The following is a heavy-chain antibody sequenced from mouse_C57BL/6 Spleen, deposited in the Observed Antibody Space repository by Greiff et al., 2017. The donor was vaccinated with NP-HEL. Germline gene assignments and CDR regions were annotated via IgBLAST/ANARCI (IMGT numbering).Heavy chain of an antibody. Sequence: QVQLQQPGAELVRPGSSVKLSCKASGYTFTSYWMHWVKQRPIQGLEWIGNIDPSDSETHYNQKFKDKATLTVDKSSSTAYMQLSSLTSEDSAVYYCARGIVTTPYWYLDVWGTGTTVTVSS. D-gene: IGHD2-5*01. V-gene: IGHV1-52*01. J-gene: IGHJ1*03. CDR2: IDPSDSET. CDR3: ARGIVTTPYWYLDV. CDR1: GYTFTSYW.